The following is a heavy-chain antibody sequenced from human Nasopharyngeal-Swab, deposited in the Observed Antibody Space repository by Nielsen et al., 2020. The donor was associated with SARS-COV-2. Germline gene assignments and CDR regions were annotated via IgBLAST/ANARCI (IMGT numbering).Heavy chain of an antibody. V-gene: IGHV3-7*01. CDR1: GFTFSSYW. CDR3: ARDRGFWRGFFDY. J-gene: IGHJ4*02. D-gene: IGHD3-3*01. CDR2: IKQDGSEK. Sequence: GESLKISCAASGFTFSSYWMSWVRQAPGKGLEWVANIKQDGSEKYYVDSVKGRFTISRDNAKNSLYLQMNSLRAEDTAVYYCARDRGFWRGFFDYWGQGTLVTVSS.